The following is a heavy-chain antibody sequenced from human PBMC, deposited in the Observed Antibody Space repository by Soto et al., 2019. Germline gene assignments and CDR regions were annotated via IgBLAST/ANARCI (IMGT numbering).Heavy chain of an antibody. D-gene: IGHD1-1*01. CDR1: GGSVNSGNYY. V-gene: IGHV4-34*01. CDR2: MSHSGGT. Sequence: QVQLQQWGAGLLKPSETLSLTCAVFGGSVNSGNYYWSWIRQPPGKGLEWIGEMSHSGGTHFNPSLKSRVTISVDTSKNQFSLKMSSVTAADTALYYCARVERRTATTVVDAFDIWGPGTMVTVSS. J-gene: IGHJ3*02. CDR3: ARVERRTATTVVDAFDI.